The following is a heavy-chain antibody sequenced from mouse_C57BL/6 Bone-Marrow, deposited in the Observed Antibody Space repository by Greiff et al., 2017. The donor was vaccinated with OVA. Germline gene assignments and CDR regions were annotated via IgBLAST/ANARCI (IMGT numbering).Heavy chain of an antibody. V-gene: IGHV1-76*01. D-gene: IGHD1-1*01. CDR1: GYTFTDYY. CDR3: ARDYYGSSD. CDR2: IYPGSGNT. J-gene: IGHJ2*01. Sequence: VQLQQSGAELVRPGASVKLSCKASGYTFTDYYINWVKQRPGQGLEWIARIYPGSGNTYYNEKFKGKATLTAEKSSSTAYMQLSSLTSEDSAVYFCARDYYGSSDWGQGTTLTVSS.